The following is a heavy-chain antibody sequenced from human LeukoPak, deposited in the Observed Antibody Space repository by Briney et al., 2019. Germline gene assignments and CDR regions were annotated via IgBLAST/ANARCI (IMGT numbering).Heavy chain of an antibody. CDR3: ARGLYGSGSYRWFDP. D-gene: IGHD3-10*01. J-gene: IGHJ5*02. V-gene: IGHV4-59*13. CDR1: GGSISSNY. CDR2: IYDTGTT. Sequence: PSETLSLTCTVSGGSISSNYWSWIRQSPGRGLEWIGHIYDTGTTNYNPSLKSRVAISVDTSKNQFSLKLSSVTAVDTAVYYCARGLYGSGSYRWFDPWGQGTLVTVSS.